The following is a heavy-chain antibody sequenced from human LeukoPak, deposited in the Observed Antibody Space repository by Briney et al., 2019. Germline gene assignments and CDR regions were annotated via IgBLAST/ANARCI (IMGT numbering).Heavy chain of an antibody. CDR1: GFTFSSYG. D-gene: IGHD3-3*01. V-gene: IGHV3-30*18. CDR3: AKDPTIFGVVMSGMDV. Sequence: PGRSLRLSCAASGFTFSSYGMLWVRQAPGKGLEWVAVISYDGSNKYYADSVKGRFTISRDNSKNTLYLQMNSLRAEDTAVYYCAKDPTIFGVVMSGMDVWGQGTTVTVSS. J-gene: IGHJ6*02. CDR2: ISYDGSNK.